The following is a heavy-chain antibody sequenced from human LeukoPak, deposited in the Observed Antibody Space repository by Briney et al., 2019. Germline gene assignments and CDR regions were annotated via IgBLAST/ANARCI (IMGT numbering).Heavy chain of an antibody. Sequence: GGSLRLSCAASGFTVSSNYMSWVRQAPGKGLEWVSVIYSGGSTYYADSVKGRFTISRDNSKNTLYLQMNSLRAEDTAVYYCARDVYCSSTSCYYNFDYCYGMDVWGQGTTVTVSS. CDR1: GFTVSSNY. V-gene: IGHV3-66*01. D-gene: IGHD2-2*01. CDR3: ARDVYCSSTSCYYNFDYCYGMDV. CDR2: IYSGGST. J-gene: IGHJ6*02.